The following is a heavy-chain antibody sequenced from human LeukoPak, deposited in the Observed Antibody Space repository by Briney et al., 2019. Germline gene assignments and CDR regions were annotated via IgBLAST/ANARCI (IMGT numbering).Heavy chain of an antibody. J-gene: IGHJ4*02. CDR2: ISNTGGNT. Sequence: GGSLRLSCAASGFIFSDYVMTWVRQAPGKGLEWISSISNTGGNTGYAESVRGRFTISRDNSKNTLYLQMNSLRAEDTAVYYCAKPNSSSGDYYFDYWGQGTLVTVSS. V-gene: IGHV3-23*01. D-gene: IGHD6-6*01. CDR3: AKPNSSSGDYYFDY. CDR1: GFIFSDYV.